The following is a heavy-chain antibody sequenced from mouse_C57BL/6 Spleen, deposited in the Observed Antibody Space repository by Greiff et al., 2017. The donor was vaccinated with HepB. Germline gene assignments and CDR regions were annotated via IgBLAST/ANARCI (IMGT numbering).Heavy chain of an antibody. J-gene: IGHJ3*01. D-gene: IGHD1-1*01. CDR2: IDPANGNT. CDR1: GFNIKNTY. CDR3: ARAYYYYGFPAY. V-gene: IGHV14-3*01. Sequence: EVKVVESVAELVRPGASVKLSCTASGFNIKNTYMHWVKQRPEQGLEWIGRIDPANGNTKYAPKFQGKATITADTSSNTAYLQLSSLTSEDTAIYYCARAYYYYGFPAYWGQGTLVTVSA.